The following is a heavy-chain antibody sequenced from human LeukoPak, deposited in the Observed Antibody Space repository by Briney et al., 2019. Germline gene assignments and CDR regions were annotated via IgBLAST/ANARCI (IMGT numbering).Heavy chain of an antibody. D-gene: IGHD1-26*01. Sequence: ASVKVSCKTSGYTFTTCGISWVRQAPGQGLEWMGWISAYNGNTNYAQKFQGRVTMTTDTSTNTAYMELRSLRSDDTAVYYCARAVGATTNFDYWGQGTLVTVSS. J-gene: IGHJ4*02. V-gene: IGHV1-18*01. CDR3: ARAVGATTNFDY. CDR1: GYTFTTCG. CDR2: ISAYNGNT.